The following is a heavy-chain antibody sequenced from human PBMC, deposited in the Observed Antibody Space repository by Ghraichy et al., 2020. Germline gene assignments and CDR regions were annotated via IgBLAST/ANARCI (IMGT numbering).Heavy chain of an antibody. D-gene: IGHD1-26*01. CDR2: IYSGGST. CDR3: ARGERYSHPFDY. Sequence: GGSLRLSCAASGFTVSSNYMSWVRQAPGKGLEWVSVIYSGGSTYYADSVKGRFTISRDNSKNTLYLQMNSLRAEDTAVYYCARGERYSHPFDYWGQGTLVTVSS. V-gene: IGHV3-53*01. J-gene: IGHJ4*02. CDR1: GFTVSSNY.